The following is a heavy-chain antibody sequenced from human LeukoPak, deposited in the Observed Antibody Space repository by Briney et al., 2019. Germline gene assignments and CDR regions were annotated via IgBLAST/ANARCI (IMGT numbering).Heavy chain of an antibody. CDR3: ASARDTLISAFDI. CDR1: GHRLATYW. CDR2: IYPEDSDT. D-gene: IGHD2-15*01. J-gene: IGHJ3*02. V-gene: IGHV5-51*01. Sequence: GESLKISCQNSGHRLATYWIAWVRQMPGKGLEWMGIIYPEDSDTRYGPSFQGQVTISADKSIDTAYLQWNSLKTSDTAMYYCASARDTLISAFDIWGQGTMVTVSS.